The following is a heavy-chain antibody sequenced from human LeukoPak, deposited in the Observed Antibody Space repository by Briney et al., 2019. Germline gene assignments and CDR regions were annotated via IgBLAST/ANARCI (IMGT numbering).Heavy chain of an antibody. CDR1: GFTFSSYG. CDR3: AKDPRSMIDDAFDI. V-gene: IGHV3-30*18. Sequence: SGGSLRLSCAASGFTFSSYGMHWVRQAPGKGLEWVAVISYDGSNKYYADSVKGRFTISRDNSKNTLYLQMNSLRAEDTAVYYCAKDPRSMIDDAFDIWGQGTMVTVSS. CDR2: ISYDGSNK. J-gene: IGHJ3*02. D-gene: IGHD3-22*01.